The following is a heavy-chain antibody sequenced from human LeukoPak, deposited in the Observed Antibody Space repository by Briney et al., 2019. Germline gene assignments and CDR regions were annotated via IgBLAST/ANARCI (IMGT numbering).Heavy chain of an antibody. J-gene: IGHJ4*02. CDR3: AKDRTRLDY. V-gene: IGHV3-23*01. CDR2: LSGNGGST. CDR1: GFTFSTYA. D-gene: IGHD1-1*01. Sequence: GGSLRLSCAASGFTFSTYAMSWVRQAPGKGLEWVSSLSGNGGSTYSADSVKGRFTISRDNSKNTLYLQMNSLRAEDTAVYYCAKDRTRLDYWGQGTLVTVSS.